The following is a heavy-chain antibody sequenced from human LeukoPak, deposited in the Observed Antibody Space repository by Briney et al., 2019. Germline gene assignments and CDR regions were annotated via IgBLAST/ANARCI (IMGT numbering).Heavy chain of an antibody. Sequence: SVKVSCKASGGTFSSYAISWVRQAPGQGLEWIGGIIPIFGTANYAQKFQGRVTITTDESTSTAYMELSSLRSEDTAVYYCAREDAGYSGYDRPYYYYYMDVWGKGTTVTVSS. V-gene: IGHV1-69*05. CDR1: GGTFSSYA. CDR3: AREDAGYSGYDRPYYYYYMDV. CDR2: IIPIFGTA. J-gene: IGHJ6*03. D-gene: IGHD5-12*01.